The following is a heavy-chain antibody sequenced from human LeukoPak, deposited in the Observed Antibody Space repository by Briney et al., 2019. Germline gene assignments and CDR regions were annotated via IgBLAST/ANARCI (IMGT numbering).Heavy chain of an antibody. D-gene: IGHD2-2*01. V-gene: IGHV3-30-3*01. CDR1: GFTFSSYA. Sequence: GGFLRLSCAASGFTFSSYAMHWVRQAPGKGLEWVAVISYDGSNKYYADSVKGRFTISRDNSKNTLYLQMNSLRAEDTAVYYCARDLGDIVVVPAKANYYYGMDVWGQGTTVTVSS. CDR3: ARDLGDIVVVPAKANYYYGMDV. CDR2: ISYDGSNK. J-gene: IGHJ6*02.